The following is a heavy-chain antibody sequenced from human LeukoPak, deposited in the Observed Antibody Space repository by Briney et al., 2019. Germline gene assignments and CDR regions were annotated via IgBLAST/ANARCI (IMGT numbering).Heavy chain of an antibody. J-gene: IGHJ4*02. CDR2: INPNGGST. Sequence: ASVKVSCKASGYTFTSYYMHWVRQAPGQGLEWMGIINPNGGSTSYAQKFQGRVTMTRDTSTSTVYMELSSLRSEDTAVYYCARAQNDYYYDSSGYYSWGQGTLVTVSS. V-gene: IGHV1-46*01. CDR3: ARAQNDYYYDSSGYYS. D-gene: IGHD3-22*01. CDR1: GYTFTSYY.